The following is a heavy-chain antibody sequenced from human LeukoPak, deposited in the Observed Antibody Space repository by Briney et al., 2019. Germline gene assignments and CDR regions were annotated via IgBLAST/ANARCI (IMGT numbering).Heavy chain of an antibody. CDR1: GFTFTNYH. Sequence: ASVNVSCKASGFTFTNYHLYWVRQAPGQGLEWMGIITPSGDSTTYAQKFQGRFTMSRDASTSTLYMELSSLRSEDTALYYCARPTLRSLSLAIDPWGQGTMVTVSS. V-gene: IGHV1-46*01. D-gene: IGHD1-26*01. CDR3: ARPTLRSLSLAIDP. CDR2: ITPSGDST. J-gene: IGHJ3*01.